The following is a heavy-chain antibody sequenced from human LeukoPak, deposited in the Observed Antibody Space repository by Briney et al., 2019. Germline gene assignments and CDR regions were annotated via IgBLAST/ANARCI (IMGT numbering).Heavy chain of an antibody. CDR3: AKAAPLIVVVPAAIPHY. CDR2: ISGSGGST. Sequence: PGGSLRLSCAASGFTFSSYAMSWVRQAPGKGLEWVSAISGSGGSTYYADSVKGRFTISRDNSKNTLYLQMNSLRAEDTAVYYCAKAAPLIVVVPAAIPHYWGQGTLVTVSX. J-gene: IGHJ4*02. D-gene: IGHD2-2*02. CDR1: GFTFSSYA. V-gene: IGHV3-23*01.